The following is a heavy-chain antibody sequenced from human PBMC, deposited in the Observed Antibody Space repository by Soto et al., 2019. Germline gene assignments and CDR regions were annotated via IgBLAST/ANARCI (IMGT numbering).Heavy chain of an antibody. V-gene: IGHV3-33*01. CDR1: GFTFSSYG. Sequence: VQLVESGGGVVQPGRSLRLSCATSGFTFSSYGMHWVRQAPGKGLEWVAVIWYDGSNKYYADSVKGRFTISRDNSKNTLYLQMNSLRAEDTAVYYCARSAAASLGLDYWGQGTLVTVSS. CDR3: ARSAAASLGLDY. D-gene: IGHD6-13*01. J-gene: IGHJ4*02. CDR2: IWYDGSNK.